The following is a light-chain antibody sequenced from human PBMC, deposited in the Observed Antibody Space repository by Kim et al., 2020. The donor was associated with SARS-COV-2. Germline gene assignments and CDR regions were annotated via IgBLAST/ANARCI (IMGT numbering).Light chain of an antibody. CDR3: QSYDSSNPVI. Sequence: NFMLTQPHSVSESPGKTVTISCTRSSGSIASNYVQWYQQRPGSSPTAVIYEDHQRPSGVPDRFSASIDISSNSASLTISGLKTEDEADYYCQSYDSSNPVIFGGGTQLTVL. V-gene: IGLV6-57*01. CDR2: EDH. J-gene: IGLJ2*01. CDR1: SGSIASNY.